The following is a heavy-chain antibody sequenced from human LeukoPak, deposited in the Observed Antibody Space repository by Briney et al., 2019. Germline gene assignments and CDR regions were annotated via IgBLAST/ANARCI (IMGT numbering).Heavy chain of an antibody. CDR3: ASHSTFVGGATESIDY. V-gene: IGHV3-74*01. J-gene: IGHJ4*02. CDR2: INSDGSHT. Sequence: GGSLRLSCAASGFGFSTSWMHWVRQAPGKGLVWVSRINSDGSHTDYADSVKGRFTISRDNAKNTLYLQMNSLRAEDTAVYYCASHSTFVGGATESIDYWGQGTLVTVSS. CDR1: GFGFSTSW. D-gene: IGHD1-26*01.